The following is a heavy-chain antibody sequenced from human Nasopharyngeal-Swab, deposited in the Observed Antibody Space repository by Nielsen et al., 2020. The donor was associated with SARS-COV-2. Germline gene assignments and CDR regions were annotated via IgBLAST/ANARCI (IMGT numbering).Heavy chain of an antibody. CDR3: ARVLTGTYYYDSSGYPDY. D-gene: IGHD3-22*01. CDR1: GFTFSSYG. V-gene: IGHV3-21*04. Sequence: GGSLRLSCAASGFTFSSYGMSWVRQGPGKGLEWVSSISSSGGAIYYADSVKGRFTISRDNAKKSLSLQMNSLRAEDTAVYYCARVLTGTYYYDSSGYPDYWGQGTLVTVSS. J-gene: IGHJ4*02. CDR2: ISSSGGAI.